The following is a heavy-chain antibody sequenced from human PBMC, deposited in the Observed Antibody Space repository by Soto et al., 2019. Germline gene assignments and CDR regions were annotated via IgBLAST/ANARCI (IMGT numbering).Heavy chain of an antibody. CDR3: ARDRNGYNF. Sequence: EVQLVESGGNLVQPGGSLRLSCAASGFTFSNYLMHWVRQVPGKGLVWVSRIDTDGTTTHYADSVKGRFTISRDNAKNTLYLQMNSLRVEDTAMYYCARDRNGYNFWGQGIMVTVSS. V-gene: IGHV3-74*01. CDR1: GFTFSNYL. J-gene: IGHJ3*01. D-gene: IGHD5-12*01. CDR2: IDTDGTTT.